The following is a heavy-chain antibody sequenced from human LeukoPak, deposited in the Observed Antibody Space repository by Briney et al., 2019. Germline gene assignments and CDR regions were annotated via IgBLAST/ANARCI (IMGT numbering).Heavy chain of an antibody. D-gene: IGHD3-3*01. J-gene: IGHJ4*02. V-gene: IGHV1-46*01. CDR3: ARLYTIFGVGSNSYYFDY. Sequence: ASVKVSCKASGYTFTGYYMHWVRQAPGQGLEWMGIINPSGGSTSYAQKFQGRVTMTRDTSTSTVYMELSSLRSEDTAVYYCARLYTIFGVGSNSYYFDYWGQGTLVTVSS. CDR1: GYTFTGYY. CDR2: INPSGGST.